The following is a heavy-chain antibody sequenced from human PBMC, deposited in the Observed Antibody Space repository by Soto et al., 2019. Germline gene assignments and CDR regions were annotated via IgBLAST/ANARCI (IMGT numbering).Heavy chain of an antibody. V-gene: IGHV3-30*03. J-gene: IGHJ4*02. Sequence: QVQLVESGGGVVQPGRSLRLSCVASKFTFNNYGMHWVRQAPGKGLEWVAVISYDGNNKYYADSVKGRFTISRDNSKNTLYLQMNSLRAEDTAVYFCARDQASGSGYDTGADYWGQGTLVTVSS. CDR3: ARDQASGSGYDTGADY. CDR2: ISYDGNNK. D-gene: IGHD5-12*01. CDR1: KFTFNNYG.